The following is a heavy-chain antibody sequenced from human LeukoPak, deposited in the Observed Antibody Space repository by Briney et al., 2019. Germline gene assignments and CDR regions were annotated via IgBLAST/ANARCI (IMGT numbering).Heavy chain of an antibody. CDR1: GFTFSSYA. D-gene: IGHD3-9*01. CDR2: ISWNSCSI. J-gene: IGHJ3*02. CDR3: AESSGRDILTGYNAFDI. V-gene: IGHV3-9*01. Sequence: GGSLRLSCAASGFTFSSYAMHWVRHAPGEGLEWVSGISWNSCSIGYADSVKGRFTISRDNAKNSLYLQMNSLRAEDTALYYRAESSGRDILTGYNAFDIWGQGTIVTVSS.